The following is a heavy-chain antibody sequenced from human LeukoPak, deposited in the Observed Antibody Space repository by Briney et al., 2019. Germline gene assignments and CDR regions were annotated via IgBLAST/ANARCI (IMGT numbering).Heavy chain of an antibody. Sequence: ASVKVSCKASGYTFTVYYMHGVRQAPGQGLEWMGWINPNSGGTNYAQKFQGRVTMTRDTSISTAYMELRRLRSDDTAVYYCARESGKYCSGGSCCVDYWGQGTLVTVSS. CDR3: ARESGKYCSGGSCCVDY. V-gene: IGHV1-2*02. CDR2: INPNSGGT. D-gene: IGHD2-15*01. J-gene: IGHJ4*02. CDR1: GYTFTVYY.